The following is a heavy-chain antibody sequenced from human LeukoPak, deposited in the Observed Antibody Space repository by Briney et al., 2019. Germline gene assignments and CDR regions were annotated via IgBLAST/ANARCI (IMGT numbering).Heavy chain of an antibody. CDR1: GFTFSSYG. D-gene: IGHD2-2*01. V-gene: IGHV3-30*02. CDR2: IRYGGSNK. Sequence: SGGSLRLSCAASGFTFSSYGMHWVRQAPGKGLEWVAFIRYGGSNKYYADSVKGRFTISRDNSKNTLYLQMNSLRAEDTAVYYCAKEDCSSTSCSNWFDPWGQGTLVTVSS. CDR3: AKEDCSSTSCSNWFDP. J-gene: IGHJ5*02.